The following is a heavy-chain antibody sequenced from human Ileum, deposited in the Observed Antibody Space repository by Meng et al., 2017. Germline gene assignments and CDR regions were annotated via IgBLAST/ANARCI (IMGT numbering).Heavy chain of an antibody. D-gene: IGHD3-3*01. CDR2: IDAGGGT. CDR1: GFTGSYQD. Sequence: EVQLAVTGGGLVQAGGSLRLSCAASGFTGSYQDMNWVRQAPGKGLEWVSVIDAGGGTNYADSVKGRFTTSRDNSKNTLYLQMDSLRAEDTAVYYCVGGFYFQYWGQGTLVTVSS. V-gene: IGHV3-53*02. J-gene: IGHJ1*01. CDR3: VGGFYFQY.